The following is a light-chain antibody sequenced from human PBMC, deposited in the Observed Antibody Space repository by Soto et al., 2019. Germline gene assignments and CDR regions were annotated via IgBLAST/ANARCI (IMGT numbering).Light chain of an antibody. CDR2: RNN. CDR1: SSTIGSNY. Sequence: QSVLTQPPSASGTPGQRVTISCSGSSSTIGSNYVYWYQQLPGTAPKLLIYRNNQRPSGVPDRFSGSKSGPSASLAISGVRSEDEANYYCTAWDDTLRGPLFGGGTQLTVL. CDR3: TAWDDTLRGPL. J-gene: IGLJ2*01. V-gene: IGLV1-47*01.